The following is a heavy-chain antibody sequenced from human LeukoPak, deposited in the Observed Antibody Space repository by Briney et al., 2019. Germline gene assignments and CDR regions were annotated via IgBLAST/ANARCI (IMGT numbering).Heavy chain of an antibody. D-gene: IGHD5-18*01. J-gene: IGHJ4*02. Sequence: PGGSLRLSCTVSGFTLSSYEMSWIRQAPGKGLEWVSSIEYSGGSAYYADSVKGRFTISRDDSKNTLYLQLSSLRAEDTAVYYCARDLSGIAGYTYGRGIDYWGRGTLVTVSS. CDR2: IEYSGGSA. CDR1: GFTLSSYE. CDR3: ARDLSGIAGYTYGRGIDY. V-gene: IGHV3-23*01.